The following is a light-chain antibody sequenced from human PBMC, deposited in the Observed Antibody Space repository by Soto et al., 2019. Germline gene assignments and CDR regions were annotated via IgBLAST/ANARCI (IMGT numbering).Light chain of an antibody. CDR1: QSVSSS. J-gene: IGKJ1*01. V-gene: IGKV3-11*01. CDR3: QQRYSWLRA. Sequence: EGVVTQSPDTLFLSPGETASLSCRASQSVSSSVAWYQHKPGQSPRLVVYSGDKRAPGIPPRFSGSGSGTDFTLTISSLESDDFAIYYCQQRYSWLRALGPGTEVDIK. CDR2: SGD.